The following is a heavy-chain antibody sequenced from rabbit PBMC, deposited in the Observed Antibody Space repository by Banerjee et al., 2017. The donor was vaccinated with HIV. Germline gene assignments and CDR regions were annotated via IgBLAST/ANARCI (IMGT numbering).Heavy chain of an antibody. CDR2: IYTGSGST. CDR1: GFDFSSNA. V-gene: IGHV1S45*01. Sequence: QEQLVESGGGLVQPEGSLTLTCTASGFDFSSNAMCWVRQAPGKGLEWIGCIYTGSGSTYYASWAKGRFTISKTSSTTVTLQMTSLTAADTATYFCAGGAYASRLDLWGPGTLVTVS. J-gene: IGHJ3*01. D-gene: IGHD6-1*01. CDR3: AGGAYASRLDL.